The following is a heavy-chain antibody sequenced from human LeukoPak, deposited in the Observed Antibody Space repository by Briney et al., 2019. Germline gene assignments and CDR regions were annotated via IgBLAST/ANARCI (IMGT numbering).Heavy chain of an antibody. CDR1: GFTFSSYA. CDR2: ISGSGGST. CDR3: ARGALWLVGGDDDY. D-gene: IGHD6-19*01. V-gene: IGHV3-23*01. Sequence: PGGSLRLSCAASGFTFSSYAMSWVRQAPGKGLEWVLAISGSGGSTYYADSVKGRFTISRDNSKNTLYLQMNSLRAEDTAVYFCARGALWLVGGDDDYWGEGALVTVSS. J-gene: IGHJ4*02.